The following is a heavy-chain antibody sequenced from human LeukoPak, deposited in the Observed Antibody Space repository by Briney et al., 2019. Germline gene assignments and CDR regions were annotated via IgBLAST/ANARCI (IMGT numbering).Heavy chain of an antibody. J-gene: IGHJ4*02. V-gene: IGHV3-30-3*01. Sequence: GGSLRLSCAASGFTFSSYAMHWVRQALGKGLEWVAVISYDGSNKYYADSVKGRFTISRDNSKNTLYLQMNSLRAEDMAVYYCAGTYYFDYWGQGTLVTVSS. CDR1: GFTFSSYA. CDR3: AGTYYFDY. CDR2: ISYDGSNK.